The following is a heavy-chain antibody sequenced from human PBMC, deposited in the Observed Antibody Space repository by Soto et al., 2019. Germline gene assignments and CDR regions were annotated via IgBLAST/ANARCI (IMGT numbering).Heavy chain of an antibody. CDR2: INAGNGNT. D-gene: IGHD1-7*01. Sequence: QVQLVQSGAEVKKPGASVKVSCKASGYTFTSYAMHWVRQAPGQRLEWMGWINAGNGNTKYLQKFQGRVTITRDTSASTAYMELSSLRSEDTAVYYCARDPGASVTGTTAWFDPWGQGTLVTVSS. V-gene: IGHV1-3*01. CDR3: ARDPGASVTGTTAWFDP. J-gene: IGHJ5*02. CDR1: GYTFTSYA.